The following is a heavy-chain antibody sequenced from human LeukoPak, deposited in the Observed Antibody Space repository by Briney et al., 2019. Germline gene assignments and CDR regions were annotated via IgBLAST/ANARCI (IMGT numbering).Heavy chain of an antibody. J-gene: IGHJ6*02. CDR3: ARGNSSNSDFWSGYYYYYYYYGMDV. CDR1: GGSISSGDYY. Sequence: PSETLSLTCTVSGGSISSGDYYWSWIRQPPGKGLEWIGYIYYSGSTYYNPSLKSRVTISVDTSKNQFSLKLSSVTAADTAVYYCARGNSSNSDFWSGYYYYYYYYGMDVWGQGTTVTVSS. D-gene: IGHD3-3*01. V-gene: IGHV4-30-4*01. CDR2: IYYSGST.